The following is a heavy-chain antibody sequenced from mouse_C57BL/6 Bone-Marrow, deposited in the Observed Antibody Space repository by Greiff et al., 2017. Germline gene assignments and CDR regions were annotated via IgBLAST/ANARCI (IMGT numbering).Heavy chain of an antibody. CDR2: IDPSDSYT. Sequence: QVQLQQPGAELVKPGASVKLSCKASGYTFTSYWMQWVKQRPGQGLEWIGEIDPSDSYTNYNQKFKGKATLTVDTSSSTAYMQLSSLASEDSAVYYCGRRGGIMVTTGFADWGKGTLVTVSA. V-gene: IGHV1-50*01. D-gene: IGHD2-2*01. CDR1: GYTFTSYW. CDR3: GRRGGIMVTTGFAD. J-gene: IGHJ3*01.